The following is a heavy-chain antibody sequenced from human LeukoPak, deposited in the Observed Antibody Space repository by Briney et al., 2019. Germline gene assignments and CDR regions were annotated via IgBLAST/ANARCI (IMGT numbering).Heavy chain of an antibody. CDR1: GGTFSSYA. CDR3: ARGTRSIAARPSGYYYYMDV. V-gene: IGHV1-69*05. J-gene: IGHJ6*03. D-gene: IGHD6-6*01. CDR2: IIPIFGTA. Sequence: GSSVKVSCKASGGTFSSYAISWVRQAPGQGLEWMGGIIPIFGTANYAQKFQGRVTITTDESTSTAYMELSSLRSEDTAVYYCARGTRSIAARPSGYYYYMDVWGKGTTVTVSS.